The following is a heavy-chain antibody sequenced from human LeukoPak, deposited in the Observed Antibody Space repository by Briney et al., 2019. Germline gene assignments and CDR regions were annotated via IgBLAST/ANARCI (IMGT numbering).Heavy chain of an antibody. V-gene: IGHV3-23*01. Sequence: ETLSLTCTVSGGSISSSPYYWAWIRQPPGKGLEWVSVISGDGGSTYYADSVKGRFTISRDSSKNALYLLMNSLRAEDTAMYYCAREAPSFDLWGRGTLVTVSS. CDR2: ISGDGGST. CDR3: AREAPSFDL. J-gene: IGHJ2*01. CDR1: GGSISSSPYY.